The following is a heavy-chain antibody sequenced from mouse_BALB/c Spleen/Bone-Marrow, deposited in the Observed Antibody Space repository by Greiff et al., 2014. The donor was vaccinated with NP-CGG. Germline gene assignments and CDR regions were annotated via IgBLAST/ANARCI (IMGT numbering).Heavy chain of an antibody. V-gene: IGHV1-4*02. Sequence: VQLQQSAAELARPGASVKMSCKASGYTFTSYTMHWVKQRPGQGLEWIGYINPSSGYTEYNQKFKDKTTLTADKSSSTAYMQLSSPTSEDSAVYYCARSYYRYDVWFAYWGQGTLVTVSA. CDR3: ARSYYRYDVWFAY. CDR1: GYTFTSYT. J-gene: IGHJ3*01. CDR2: INPSSGYT. D-gene: IGHD2-14*01.